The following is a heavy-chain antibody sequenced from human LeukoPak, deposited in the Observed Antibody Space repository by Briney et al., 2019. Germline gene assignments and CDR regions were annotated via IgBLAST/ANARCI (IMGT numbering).Heavy chain of an antibody. J-gene: IGHJ5*02. CDR2: INHSGST. Sequence: SETLSLTCAVYGGSFSGYYWSWIRQPPGKGLEWIGEINHSGSTNYNPSLKSRVTISVDTSKNQFSLKLSSVTAADTAVYYCARGLFVRSNNWFDPWGQGTLVTVSS. CDR3: ARGLFVRSNNWFDP. CDR1: GGSFSGYY. D-gene: IGHD2-21*01. V-gene: IGHV4-34*01.